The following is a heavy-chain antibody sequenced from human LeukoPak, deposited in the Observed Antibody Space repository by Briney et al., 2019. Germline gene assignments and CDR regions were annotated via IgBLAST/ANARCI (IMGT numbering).Heavy chain of an antibody. J-gene: IGHJ4*02. Sequence: PSETLSLTCTVSGGSISSYYWIWIRQPPGKGLEWIAYIYYRGSTNYNPSLKSRVTISVDTSKNQFSLKLSSVTAADTAVYYCARRTTGTGPFDYWGQGTLVTVSS. D-gene: IGHD1-1*01. V-gene: IGHV4-59*08. CDR3: ARRTTGTGPFDY. CDR1: GGSISSYY. CDR2: IYYRGST.